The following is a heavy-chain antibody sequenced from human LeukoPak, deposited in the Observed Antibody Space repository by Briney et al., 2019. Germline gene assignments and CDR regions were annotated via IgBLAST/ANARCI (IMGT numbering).Heavy chain of an antibody. D-gene: IGHD3-22*01. J-gene: IGHJ4*02. CDR2: ISYDGSNK. CDR3: ARDRATNYYDSSGYDF. Sequence: GRSLRLSCAASGSTFSSYAMHWVRQAPGKGLEWVAVISYDGSNKYYADSVKGRFTISRDNSKNTLYLQMNSLRAEDTAVYYCARDRATNYYDSSGYDFWGQGTLVTVSS. V-gene: IGHV3-30-3*01. CDR1: GSTFSSYA.